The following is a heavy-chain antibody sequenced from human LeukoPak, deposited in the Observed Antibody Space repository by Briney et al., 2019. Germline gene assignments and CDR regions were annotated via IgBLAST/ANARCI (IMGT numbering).Heavy chain of an antibody. V-gene: IGHV3-23*01. D-gene: IGHD3-10*01. J-gene: IGHJ6*03. Sequence: GGSLRLSRAASGFTFSSYAMSGVREAQGKGLEWASASSGSGGSTYYADPVKGRFTISRDNSKNTLYPQMNSLRAEDTAVYYCAKDLRYMDVWGKGTTVTVSS. CDR2: SSGSGGST. CDR3: AKDLRYMDV. CDR1: GFTFSSYA.